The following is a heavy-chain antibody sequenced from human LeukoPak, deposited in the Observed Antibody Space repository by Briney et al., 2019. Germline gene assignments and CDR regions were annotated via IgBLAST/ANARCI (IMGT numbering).Heavy chain of an antibody. CDR3: AKRGYIR. J-gene: IGHJ3*01. V-gene: IGHV3-23*01. CDR2: VSGSGSRT. Sequence: GGSLRLSCAASRLTFSSYAISWVRQAPRDGLEWVSVVSGSGSRTSYADSVKGRFTISRDNTKNTLYLQMNSLRAEDTAVYYCAKRGYIRWGQGTVVTVSS. CDR1: RLTFSSYA. D-gene: IGHD5-18*01.